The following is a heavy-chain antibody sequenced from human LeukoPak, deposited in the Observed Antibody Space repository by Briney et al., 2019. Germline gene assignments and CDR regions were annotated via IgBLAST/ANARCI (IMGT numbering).Heavy chain of an antibody. D-gene: IGHD5-12*01. CDR3: ARGRDSGSPRGAFDI. J-gene: IGHJ3*02. Sequence: SETLSLTCTVSGGSISIYYWSWIRQPAGKGLEWIGRIYTSGSTNYNPSLKSRVTMSVDTSKNQFSLKLSSVTAADTAVDYCARGRDSGSPRGAFDIWGQGTMVTVSS. CDR1: GGSISIYY. CDR2: IYTSGST. V-gene: IGHV4-4*07.